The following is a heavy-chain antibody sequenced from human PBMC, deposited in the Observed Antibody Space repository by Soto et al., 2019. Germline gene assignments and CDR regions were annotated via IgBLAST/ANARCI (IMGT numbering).Heavy chain of an antibody. Sequence: QVQLVQSGAEVKKPGSSVKVPCKSSGGTFSSYAISWVRQAPGQGLEWMGGIIPIFGTADYAQKFQGRVTITADESTSTAYMELSSLRSEDTAVYYCASSAMDHYYYGMDVWGQGTTVTVSS. CDR1: GGTFSSYA. D-gene: IGHD5-18*01. CDR2: IIPIFGTA. J-gene: IGHJ6*02. V-gene: IGHV1-69*12. CDR3: ASSAMDHYYYGMDV.